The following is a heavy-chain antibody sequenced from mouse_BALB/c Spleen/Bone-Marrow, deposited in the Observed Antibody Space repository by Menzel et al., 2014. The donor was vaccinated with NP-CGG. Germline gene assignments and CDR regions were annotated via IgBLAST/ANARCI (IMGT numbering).Heavy chain of an antibody. Sequence: VQLQQSGAELVKPGAPVKLSCKASGYTFTSYWMNWVKQRPGRGLEWIGRIDPSDSETHYNQKFKDKATLTVDKSSSTAYIQLSSLTSEDSAVYYCARALGDGYYYAMDSWGQGTSVTVSS. CDR2: IDPSDSET. D-gene: IGHD2-3*01. CDR3: ARALGDGYYYAMDS. V-gene: IGHV1-69*02. CDR1: GYTFTSYW. J-gene: IGHJ4*01.